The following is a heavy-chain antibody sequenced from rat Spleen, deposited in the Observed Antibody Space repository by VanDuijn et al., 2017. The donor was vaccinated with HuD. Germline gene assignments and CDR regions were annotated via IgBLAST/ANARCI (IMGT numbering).Heavy chain of an antibody. J-gene: IGHJ2*01. V-gene: IGHV2-41*01. D-gene: IGHD1-8*01. Sequence: QVQLKESGPGLVQPSQTLSLTCTVAGFSLTSYNVHWVRQPPGKGLEWMGVIWNTGGTRYNSALKSRLSISRDTSKSQVFLKMSSLQTEDTATYYCARGNYSSYIFDYWGQGVMVTVSS. CDR1: GFSLTSYN. CDR2: IWNTGGT. CDR3: ARGNYSSYIFDY.